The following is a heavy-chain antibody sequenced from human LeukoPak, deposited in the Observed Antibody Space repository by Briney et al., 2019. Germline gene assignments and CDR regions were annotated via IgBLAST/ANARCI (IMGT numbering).Heavy chain of an antibody. CDR1: GGSFSGYY. CDR3: ARANRHHYYDSSGYYFDY. CDR2: INHSGST. D-gene: IGHD3-22*01. J-gene: IGHJ4*02. Sequence: SETLSLTCAVYGGSFSGYYWSWIRQPPGKGLEWIGEINHSGSTNYNPSLKSRVTISVDTSKNQFSLKLSSVTAADTAVYYCARANRHHYYDSSGYYFDYWGQGTLVTVSS. V-gene: IGHV4-34*01.